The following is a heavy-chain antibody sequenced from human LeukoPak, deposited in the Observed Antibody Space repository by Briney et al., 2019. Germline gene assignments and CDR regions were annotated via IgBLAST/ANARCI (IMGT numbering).Heavy chain of an antibody. V-gene: IGHV4-38-2*02. CDR3: ARRRIVVVPAARPNWFDP. CDR1: GYSISSGYY. Sequence: SETLSLTCTVSGYSISSGYYWGWIRQPPGKGLEWIGSIYHSGSTYYNPSLKSRVTISVDTSKNQFSVKLSSVTAADTAVYYCARRRIVVVPAARPNWFDPWGQGTLVTVSS. CDR2: IYHSGST. D-gene: IGHD2-2*01. J-gene: IGHJ5*02.